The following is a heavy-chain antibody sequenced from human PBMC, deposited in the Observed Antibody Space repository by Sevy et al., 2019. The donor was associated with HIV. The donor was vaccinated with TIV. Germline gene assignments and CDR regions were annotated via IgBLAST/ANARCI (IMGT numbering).Heavy chain of an antibody. CDR1: GFTFSSYA. CDR2: ISGSGGST. D-gene: IGHD3-3*01. V-gene: IGHV3-23*01. Sequence: GGSLRLSCAASGFTFSSYAMSWVRQAPGKGLEWVSAISGSGGSTYYADSVKGRFTISRDNSKNTLYLQMNSLRAEDTAVYYCAKDHQGIGFGVVIIPHYFDYWGQGTLVTVSS. CDR3: AKDHQGIGFGVVIIPHYFDY. J-gene: IGHJ4*02.